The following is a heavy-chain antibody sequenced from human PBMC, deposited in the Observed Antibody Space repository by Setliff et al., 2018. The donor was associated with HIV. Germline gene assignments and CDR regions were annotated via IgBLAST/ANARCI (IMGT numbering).Heavy chain of an antibody. Sequence: GESLKISCKASGYSFTIYWIGWVRQMPGKGLEWMGVIYPGDSDTRYSPSFQGQVTISADKSITTAYVQWSSLKASDTAMYYCATWTRAETSENFQHWGQGTLVTASS. CDR2: IYPGDSDT. J-gene: IGHJ1*01. D-gene: IGHD4-17*01. CDR1: GYSFTIYW. CDR3: ATWTRAETSENFQH. V-gene: IGHV5-51*01.